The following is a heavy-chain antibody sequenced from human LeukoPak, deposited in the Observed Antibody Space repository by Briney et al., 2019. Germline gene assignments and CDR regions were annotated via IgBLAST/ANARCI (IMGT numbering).Heavy chain of an antibody. CDR2: IQEDGSAQ. J-gene: IGHJ4*02. CDR1: GFTFSNYW. CDR3: ARVAYGDRY. V-gene: IGHV3-7*01. Sequence: GGSLRLSCAASGFTFSNYWMSWVRQAPGKGLEWVGNIQEDGSAQYYVDSVKGRFTISRDNAKNSLYMQMNSLRVDDTAVYYCARVAYGDRYWGQGTLVTVSS. D-gene: IGHD4-17*01.